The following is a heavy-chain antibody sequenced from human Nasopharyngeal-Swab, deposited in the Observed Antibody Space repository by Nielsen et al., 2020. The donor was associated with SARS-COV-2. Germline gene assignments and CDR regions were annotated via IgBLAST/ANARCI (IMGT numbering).Heavy chain of an antibody. V-gene: IGHV3-33*01. CDR3: ARDRAGRWLPIDY. CDR1: GFTFTSYG. J-gene: IGHJ4*02. CDR2: VWFDGSNE. D-gene: IGHD5-24*01. Sequence: GEFLKISCAASGFTFTSYGMHWVRQAPGKGLEWVAIVWFDGSNEYYADSVKGRFTIARDNSRNTVYLQMNSLRDEDTGIYYCARDRAGRWLPIDYWGQGTLVTVSA.